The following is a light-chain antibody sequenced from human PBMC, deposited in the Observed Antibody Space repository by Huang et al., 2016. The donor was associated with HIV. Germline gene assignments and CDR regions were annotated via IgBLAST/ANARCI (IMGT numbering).Light chain of an antibody. J-gene: IGKJ1*01. V-gene: IGKV1-33*01. Sequence: DIQMTQSPSSLSASVGDRVTITCQASQDISNYLNWYQQKPRKAPKLLIYDASNLETGVSSRFSGSGSGTDCTFTISSLQPEDSATYYCQHYDNLRTFGQGTKVEIK. CDR1: QDISNY. CDR2: DAS. CDR3: QHYDNLRT.